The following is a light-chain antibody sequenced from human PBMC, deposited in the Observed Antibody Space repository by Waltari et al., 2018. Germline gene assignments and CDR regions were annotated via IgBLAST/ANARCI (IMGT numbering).Light chain of an antibody. V-gene: IGLV4-69*01. CDR2: LNNDGTH. J-gene: IGLJ2*01. CDR1: SGHSNNA. Sequence: QVVLTQSPSASASLGASVKLTCTLSSGHSNNAISWHQQQPEKGPRYLMRLNNDGTHNKGDGIPDRFSGSSSGAERYLTISSLQSEDEADYYCQTWGTDFHTFGVGTRLTVL. CDR3: QTWGTDFHT.